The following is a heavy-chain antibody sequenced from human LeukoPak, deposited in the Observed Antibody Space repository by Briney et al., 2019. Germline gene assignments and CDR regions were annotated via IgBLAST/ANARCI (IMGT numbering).Heavy chain of an antibody. Sequence: GWSLRLSCAASGFTFSSYAMSWDRQAPGKGLERVSTITNSGGSTYYADSVKGRFTISRDNSKNTLYLQMNSLRVEDTAVYYCVKDQGVTTPYLDYWGQETLVTVSS. D-gene: IGHD3-22*01. CDR2: ITNSGGST. J-gene: IGHJ4*02. CDR3: VKDQGVTTPYLDY. CDR1: GFTFSSYA. V-gene: IGHV3-23*01.